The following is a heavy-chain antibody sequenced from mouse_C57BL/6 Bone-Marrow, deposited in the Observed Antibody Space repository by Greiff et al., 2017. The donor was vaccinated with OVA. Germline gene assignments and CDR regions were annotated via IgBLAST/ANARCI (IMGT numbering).Heavy chain of an antibody. J-gene: IGHJ1*03. CDR2: IYPYDGCS. Sequence: QVQLQQSDAELVKPGASVKISCKVSGYTFTDYTIHWMKQRPEQGLEWIGYIYPYDGCSRYNEKFKGKATLTVDKSSSTAYMQLSSLTSEDSAVFYCARRCTGGDLDVWGTGTAVTVTA. CDR3: ARRCTGGDLDV. V-gene: IGHV1-78*01. D-gene: IGHD1-1*01. CDR1: GYTFTDYT.